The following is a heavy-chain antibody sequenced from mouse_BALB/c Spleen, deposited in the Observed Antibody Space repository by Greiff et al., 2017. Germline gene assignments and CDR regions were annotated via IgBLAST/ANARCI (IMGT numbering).Heavy chain of an antibody. V-gene: IGHV5-9-3*01. CDR1: GFTFSSYA. J-gene: IGHJ1*01. D-gene: IGHD2-3*01. CDR3: ARQRGYYDPFDV. Sequence: DVKLVESGGGLVKPGGSLKLSCAASGFTFSSYAMSWVRQTPEKRLEWVATISSGGSYTYYPDSVKGRFTISRDNAKNTLYLQMSSLRSEDTAMYYCARQRGYYDPFDVWGAGTTVTVSS. CDR2: ISSGGSYT.